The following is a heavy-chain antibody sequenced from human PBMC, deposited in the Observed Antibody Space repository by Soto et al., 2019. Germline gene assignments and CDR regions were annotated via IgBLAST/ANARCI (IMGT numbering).Heavy chain of an antibody. CDR3: ARDRINYGDYGADY. D-gene: IGHD4-17*01. Sequence: PGGSLRLSCAASGFTFSSYSMNWVRQAPGKGLEWVSYISSSSSTIYYADSVKGRFTISRDNAKNSLYLQMNSLRAEDTAVYYCARDRINYGDYGADYWGQGTLVTVSS. CDR2: ISSSSSTI. J-gene: IGHJ4*02. V-gene: IGHV3-48*01. CDR1: GFTFSSYS.